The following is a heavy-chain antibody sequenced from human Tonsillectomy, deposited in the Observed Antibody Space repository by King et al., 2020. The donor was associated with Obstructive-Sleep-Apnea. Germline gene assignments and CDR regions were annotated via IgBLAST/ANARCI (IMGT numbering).Heavy chain of an antibody. CDR3: ASDGPSRHCSGGSCYSSQDY. CDR1: GFTFSDYY. V-gene: IGHV3-11*06. CDR2: ISSSSSYT. D-gene: IGHD2-15*01. J-gene: IGHJ4*02. Sequence: VQLVESGGGLVKPGGSLRLSCAASGFTFSDYYMSWIRQAPGKGLEWVSYISSSSSYTNYADSVKGRFTISRDNAKNSLYLQMNSLRAEDTAVYYCASDGPSRHCSGGSCYSSQDYWGQGTLVTVSS.